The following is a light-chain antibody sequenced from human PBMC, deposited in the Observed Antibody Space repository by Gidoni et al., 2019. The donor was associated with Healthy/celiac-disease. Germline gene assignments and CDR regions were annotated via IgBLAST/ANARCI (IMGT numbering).Light chain of an antibody. J-gene: IGKJ1*01. CDR2: GAS. V-gene: IGKV3-15*01. CDR3: QQYNNWPRT. Sequence: EIVMTQSPATLSVSPGERATLSCRASQSVSSTLAWYQQKPVQAPRLLIYGASTRATGIPARFSGSGSGTEFTLTISSLRSEDLAVYYCQQYNNWPRTFXRXTKVEIK. CDR1: QSVSST.